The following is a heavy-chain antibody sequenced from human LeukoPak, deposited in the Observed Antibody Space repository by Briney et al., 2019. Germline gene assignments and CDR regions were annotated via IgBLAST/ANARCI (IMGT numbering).Heavy chain of an antibody. Sequence: PSETLSLTCVVSGGSISSGGYSWTWIRQPPGKGLEWIGEINHSGSTNYNPPLKSRVTISVDTSKNQFSLRLSSVTAADTAVYYCARQTYYDILTGYYTAWFDPWGQGTLVTVSS. V-gene: IGHV4-30-2*01. CDR3: ARQTYYDILTGYYTAWFDP. D-gene: IGHD3-9*01. CDR1: GGSISSGGYS. J-gene: IGHJ5*02. CDR2: INHSGST.